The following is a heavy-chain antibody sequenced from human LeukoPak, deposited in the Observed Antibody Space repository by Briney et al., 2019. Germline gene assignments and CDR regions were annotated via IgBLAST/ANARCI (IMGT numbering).Heavy chain of an antibody. CDR2: INSDGSST. D-gene: IGHD5-24*01. Sequence: GGSLRLSCAASGFTFSSYWMHWVRQAPGKGLVWVSRINSDGSSTSYADSVKGRFTISRDDAKNTLYLQMNSLRAEDTAIYYCARDGYNLDTFDIWGQGTMVTVSS. V-gene: IGHV3-74*01. J-gene: IGHJ3*02. CDR1: GFTFSSYW. CDR3: ARDGYNLDTFDI.